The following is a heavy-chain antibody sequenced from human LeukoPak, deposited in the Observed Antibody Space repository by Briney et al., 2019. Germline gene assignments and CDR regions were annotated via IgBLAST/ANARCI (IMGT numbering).Heavy chain of an antibody. D-gene: IGHD3-22*01. CDR1: GGSISSGSYY. Sequence: SQTLSLTCTVSGGSISSGSYYWSWIRQPAGKGLEWIGRIHTSGSTYYNPSLKSRVTISVDTSKNQFSLKLSSVTAADTAVYYCARDLRYYDSSGYSNWFDPWGQGTLVTVSS. CDR2: IHTSGST. V-gene: IGHV4-61*02. J-gene: IGHJ5*02. CDR3: ARDLRYYDSSGYSNWFDP.